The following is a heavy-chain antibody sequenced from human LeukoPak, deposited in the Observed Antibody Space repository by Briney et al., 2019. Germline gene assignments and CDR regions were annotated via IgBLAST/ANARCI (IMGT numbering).Heavy chain of an antibody. Sequence: PSETLSLTCTVSGGSISSYYWSWIRQPPGKGLEWIGYIYTSGSTNYNPSLKSRVTISVDTSKNQFSLKLSSVTAADTAVYYCARQIGRGTYSSPSRGVFDYWGQGTLVTVSS. D-gene: IGHD6-6*01. CDR3: ARQIGRGTYSSPSRGVFDY. J-gene: IGHJ4*02. CDR2: IYTSGST. CDR1: GGSISSYY. V-gene: IGHV4-4*09.